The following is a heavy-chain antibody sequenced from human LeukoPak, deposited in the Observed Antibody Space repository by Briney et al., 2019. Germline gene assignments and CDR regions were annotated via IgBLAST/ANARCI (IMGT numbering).Heavy chain of an antibody. Sequence: GRSLRLSCAASGFTFSSYGMHWVRQAPGKGLEWVAFIRYDGSNKYYADSVKGRFTISRDNSKNTLYLQMNSLRAEDTAVYYCAKGVDYGDYGPYYYYMDVWGKGTTVTISS. CDR2: IRYDGSNK. V-gene: IGHV3-30*02. CDR3: AKGVDYGDYGPYYYYMDV. J-gene: IGHJ6*03. D-gene: IGHD4-17*01. CDR1: GFTFSSYG.